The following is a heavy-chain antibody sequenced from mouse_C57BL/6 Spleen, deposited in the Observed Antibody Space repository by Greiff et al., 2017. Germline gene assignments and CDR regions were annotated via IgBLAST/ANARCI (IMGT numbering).Heavy chain of an antibody. Sequence: QVQLQQSGAELVKPGASVKISCKASGYAFSSYWMNWVKQRPGKGLEWIGQIYPGDGDTNYNGKFKGKATLTAAKSSSTAYMQLSSLTSEDSAVYFCARGGYDVPFDYWGQGTTLTVSS. CDR3: ARGGYDVPFDY. V-gene: IGHV1-80*01. J-gene: IGHJ2*01. D-gene: IGHD2-2*01. CDR1: GYAFSSYW. CDR2: IYPGDGDT.